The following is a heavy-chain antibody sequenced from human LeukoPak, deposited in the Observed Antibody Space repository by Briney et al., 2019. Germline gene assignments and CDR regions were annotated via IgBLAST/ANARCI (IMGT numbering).Heavy chain of an antibody. D-gene: IGHD3-9*01. J-gene: IGHJ4*02. CDR1: EFTVSSNY. CDR2: ISYDGSNK. CDR3: AKTILTGYYFDY. V-gene: IGHV3-30*18. Sequence: GGSLRLSCAVSEFTVSSNYMSWVRQAPGKGLEWVAVISYDGSNKYYADSVKGRFTISRDNSKNTLYLQMNSLRAEDTAVYYCAKTILTGYYFDYWGQGTLVTVSS.